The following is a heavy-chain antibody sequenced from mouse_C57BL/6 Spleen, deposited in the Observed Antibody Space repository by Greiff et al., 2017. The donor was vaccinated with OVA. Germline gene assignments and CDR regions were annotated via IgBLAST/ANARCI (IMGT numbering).Heavy chain of an antibody. V-gene: IGHV1-82*01. Sequence: QVHVKQSGPELVKPGASVKLSCKASGFAFSSSWMNWVKQRPGKGLEWVGRIYPGDGDTYYNGKFKGKVTLTEDKSSSTADMQLSSLTSEDSAVYFCKTTVVTTYAMDYWGQGTSVTVSS. D-gene: IGHD2-2*01. CDR1: GFAFSSSW. J-gene: IGHJ4*01. CDR3: KTTVVTTYAMDY. CDR2: IYPGDGDT.